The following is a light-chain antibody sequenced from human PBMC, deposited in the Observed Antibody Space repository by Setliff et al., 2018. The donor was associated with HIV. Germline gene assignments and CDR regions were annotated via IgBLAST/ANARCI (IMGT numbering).Light chain of an antibody. J-gene: IGLJ1*01. CDR3: SSYAITNTLP. V-gene: IGLV2-14*01. CDR1: TSDVGGYNY. CDR2: EVK. Sequence: QSVLTQPASVSGSPGQSITISCTGTTSDVGGYNYVSWYQQHPGKAPKLIIYEVKNRPSGVSNRFSGSKSGSTASLTISGLQAEDEADYYCSSYAITNTLPFGTGTKVTVL.